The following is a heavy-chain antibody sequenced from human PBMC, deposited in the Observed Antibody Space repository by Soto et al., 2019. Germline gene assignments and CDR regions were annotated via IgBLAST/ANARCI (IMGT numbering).Heavy chain of an antibody. CDR2: IIPIFGTP. CDR3: ASPGGQTYYSYGMDV. Sequence: QVQLVQSGAEVKKPGSSVKVSCKASGGTFSSYAISWVRQAPGQGLEWMGGIIPIFGTPNYAQKFQGRVTITADEATSTAYMALSSLRSEDTAVYYCASPGGQTYYSYGMDVWGQGTTVTVSS. CDR1: GGTFSSYA. J-gene: IGHJ6*02. D-gene: IGHD1-26*01. V-gene: IGHV1-69*12.